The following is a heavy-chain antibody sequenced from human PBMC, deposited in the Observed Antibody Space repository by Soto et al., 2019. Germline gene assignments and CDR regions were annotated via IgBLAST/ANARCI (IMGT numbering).Heavy chain of an antibody. Sequence: GGSLRLSCAASGFAFSNCAMSWVRQAPGKGLEWGSTIKTSGDTTFYADPVKGRFTTSSDDSKNTLYLQMNSLRAEDMATYYGTKDVYGDIGADFWGQGTPVTVSS. CDR3: TKDVYGDIGADF. CDR1: GFAFSNCA. J-gene: IGHJ4*02. V-gene: IGHV3-23*05. CDR2: IKTSGDTT. D-gene: IGHD2-8*01.